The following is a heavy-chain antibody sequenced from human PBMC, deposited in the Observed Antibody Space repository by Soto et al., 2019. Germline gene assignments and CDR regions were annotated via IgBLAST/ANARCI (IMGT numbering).Heavy chain of an antibody. V-gene: IGHV4-34*01. J-gene: IGHJ5*02. D-gene: IGHD2-15*01. CDR2: INHSGST. Sequence: PSETLSLTCAVYGGSFSGYYWSWIRQPPGKGLEWIGEINHSGSTNYNPSLKSRVTISVDTSKNQFSLKLSSVTAADTAVYYCARGPPIGYCSGGSCYGWLDPWGQGTLVTVSS. CDR1: GGSFSGYY. CDR3: ARGPPIGYCSGGSCYGWLDP.